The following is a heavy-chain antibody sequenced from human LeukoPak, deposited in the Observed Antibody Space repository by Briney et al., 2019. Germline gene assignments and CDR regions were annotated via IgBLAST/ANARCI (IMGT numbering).Heavy chain of an antibody. V-gene: IGHV4-59*01. CDR1: GGSISSYY. CDR3: VRWGGGYCRSASCYGFGP. J-gene: IGHJ5*02. D-gene: IGHD2-2*01. Sequence: SETLSLTCTVSGGSISSYYWSWIRQPPGKGLEWIGYIYYSGSTNYNPSLKSRVTISVDTSKNQFSLKLSSVTAADTAMYYCVRWGGGYCRSASCYGFGPWGQGTLVTVSS. CDR2: IYYSGST.